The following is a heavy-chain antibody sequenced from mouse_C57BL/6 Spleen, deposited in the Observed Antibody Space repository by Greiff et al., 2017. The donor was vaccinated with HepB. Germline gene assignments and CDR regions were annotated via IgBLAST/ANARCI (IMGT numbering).Heavy chain of an antibody. CDR2: IYPGDGDT. V-gene: IGHV1-80*01. CDR1: GYAFSSYW. D-gene: IGHD1-1*01. Sequence: QVQLQQSGAELVKPGASVKISCKASGYAFSSYWMNWVKQRPGKGLEWIGQIYPGDGDTNYNGKFKGKATLTADKSSSTAYMQLSSLTSEDSAVYFCARGSRTTVVPYWAMDYWGQGTSVTVSS. CDR3: ARGSRTTVVPYWAMDY. J-gene: IGHJ4*01.